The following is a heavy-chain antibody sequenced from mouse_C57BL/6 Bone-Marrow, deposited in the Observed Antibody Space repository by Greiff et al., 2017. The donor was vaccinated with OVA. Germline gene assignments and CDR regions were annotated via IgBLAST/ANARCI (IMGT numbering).Heavy chain of an antibody. V-gene: IGHV1-18*01. CDR1: GYTFTDYN. Sequence: EVKLMESGPELVKPGASVKIPCKASGYTFTDYNMDWVKQSHGKSLAWIGDINPNNGGTIYNQKFKGKATLTVDKSSSTAYMELRSLTSEDTAVYYCARSLRGRLTWFAYWGQGTLVTVSA. J-gene: IGHJ3*01. CDR3: ARSLRGRLTWFAY. CDR2: INPNNGGT.